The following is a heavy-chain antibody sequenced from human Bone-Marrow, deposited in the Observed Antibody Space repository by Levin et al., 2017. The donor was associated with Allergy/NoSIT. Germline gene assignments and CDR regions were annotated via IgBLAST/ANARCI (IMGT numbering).Heavy chain of an antibody. D-gene: IGHD1-26*01. CDR3: ARIDSGTYYGSIDY. CDR2: ISSKNNI. V-gene: IGHV3-21*01. CDR1: GFSFSSYT. Sequence: AGGSLRLSCAASGFSFSSYTMNWVRQAPGKGLECISSISSKNNIYSADSVKGRFTVSRDNAKNSLYLQMNSLRAEDTAVYYCARIDSGTYYGSIDYWGQGTLVTVSS. J-gene: IGHJ4*02.